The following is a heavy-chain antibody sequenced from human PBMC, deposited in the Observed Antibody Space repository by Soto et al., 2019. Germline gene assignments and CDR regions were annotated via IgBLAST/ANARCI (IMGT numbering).Heavy chain of an antibody. CDR3: ANSKGDSSGWYNYDIDV. D-gene: IGHD6-19*01. Sequence: GGSLRLSCAASGFTVSSNYMSWVRQAPGKGLEWVSVIYSGGSTYYADSVKGRFTISRHNSKNTLCLQMNILRAEDTAVYYCANSKGDSSGWYNYDIDVWGKGTTVTVSS. CDR1: GFTVSSNY. J-gene: IGHJ6*03. V-gene: IGHV3-53*04. CDR2: IYSGGST.